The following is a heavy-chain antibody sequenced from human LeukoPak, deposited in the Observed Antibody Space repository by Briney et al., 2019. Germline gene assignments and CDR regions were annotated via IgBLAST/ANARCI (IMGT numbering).Heavy chain of an antibody. V-gene: IGHV1-8*01. CDR3: ARALGSDGYSYGYRDY. CDR2: MNPSSGNT. CDR1: GYTFTSYD. J-gene: IGHJ4*02. D-gene: IGHD5-18*01. Sequence: ASVKVSCKASGYTFTSYDINWVRQATGQGLEWMGWMNPSSGNTGYAQKFQGRVTMTRNTSISTAYMELSSLRSEDTAVYYCARALGSDGYSYGYRDYWGQGTLVTVSS.